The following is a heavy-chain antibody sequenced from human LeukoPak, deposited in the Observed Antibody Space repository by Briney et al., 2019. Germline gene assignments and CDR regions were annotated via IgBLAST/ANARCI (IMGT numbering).Heavy chain of an antibody. CDR2: INHSGST. CDR3: ARTVLEYSSSFSDY. J-gene: IGHJ4*02. V-gene: IGHV4-34*01. CDR1: GGSFSGYY. D-gene: IGHD6-6*01. Sequence: SETLSLTCAVYGGSFSGYYWSWIRQPPGKGLEWIGEINHSGSTNYNPSLKSRVTTSVDTSKNQFSLKLSSVTAADTAVYYCARTVLEYSSSFSDYWGQGTLVTVSS.